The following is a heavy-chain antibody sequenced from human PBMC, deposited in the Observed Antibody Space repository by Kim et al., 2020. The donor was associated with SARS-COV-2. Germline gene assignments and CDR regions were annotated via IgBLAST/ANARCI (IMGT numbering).Heavy chain of an antibody. V-gene: IGHV3-9*01. Sequence: GGSLRLSCAASGFTFDDYAMHWVRQAPGKGLEWVSGISWNSGSIGYADSVKGRFTISRDNAKNSLYLQMNSLRAEDTALYYCAKGTQQLVVENWFDPWGQGTLVTVSS. J-gene: IGHJ5*02. CDR3: AKGTQQLVVENWFDP. D-gene: IGHD6-13*01. CDR1: GFTFDDYA. CDR2: ISWNSGSI.